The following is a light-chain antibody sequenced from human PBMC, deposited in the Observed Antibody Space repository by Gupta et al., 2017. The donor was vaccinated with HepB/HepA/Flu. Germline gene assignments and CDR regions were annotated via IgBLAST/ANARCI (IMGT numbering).Light chain of an antibody. CDR1: QILLHSSGETY. J-gene: IGKJ4*01. CDR2: VAS. CDR3: MQNVHTPLT. Sequence: DIVMTQTPLSLAVTPGKPASISCKSSQILLHSSGETYLYWYLQKPGQPPQLLIHVASKRDSGVPERFSGSGSGTDFTLKINSVETEDVAVYYCMQNVHTPLTFGGETKVEIK. V-gene: IGKV2D-29*01.